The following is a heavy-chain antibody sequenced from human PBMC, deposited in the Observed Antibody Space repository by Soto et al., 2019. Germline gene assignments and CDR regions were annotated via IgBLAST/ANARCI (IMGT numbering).Heavy chain of an antibody. CDR1: GFTFSDYY. CDR3: AGQYSSSSVEF. Sequence: QVQLVESGGGLVKPGGSLRLSCAASGFTFSDYYMNWIRQAPGKGLEWVSYLSSGAITIYYADSVKGRFTISRDNAKNSLYLQMNSLRAEDTAVYYCAGQYSSSSVEFWGQGTLVTVSS. D-gene: IGHD6-6*01. V-gene: IGHV3-11*01. CDR2: LSSGAITI. J-gene: IGHJ4*02.